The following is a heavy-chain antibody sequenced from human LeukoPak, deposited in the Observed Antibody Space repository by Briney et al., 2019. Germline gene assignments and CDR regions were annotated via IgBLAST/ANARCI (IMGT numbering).Heavy chain of an antibody. Sequence: HPGGSLRLSCIASAFSFSDSWMTWVRKAPGKGLEWVASIKYDGREIQYVDSVKGRFTISRDNAKRSLYLEMASLRVEDTAVFYCARDPYKNKDYTNYGAFDIWGQGTMVTVSS. V-gene: IGHV3-7*01. CDR2: IKYDGREI. J-gene: IGHJ3*02. CDR3: ARDPYKNKDYTNYGAFDI. CDR1: AFSFSDSW. D-gene: IGHD4-11*01.